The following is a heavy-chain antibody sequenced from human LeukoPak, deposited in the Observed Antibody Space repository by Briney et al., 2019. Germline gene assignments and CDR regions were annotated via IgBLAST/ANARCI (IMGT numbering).Heavy chain of an antibody. J-gene: IGHJ4*02. D-gene: IGHD5-18*01. CDR1: GGSISSSSSY. V-gene: IGHV4-39*01. CDR3: ARFSGYTYGYDY. Sequence: SETLSLTCTVSGGSISSSSSYWGWLRQPPGKGLEWIGTTYNSWRNYYNPSLKRRVTISGDTSKNQFSLKVTSVTAADAAVYYCARFSGYTYGYDYWGQGTLVTVSS. CDR2: TYNSWRN.